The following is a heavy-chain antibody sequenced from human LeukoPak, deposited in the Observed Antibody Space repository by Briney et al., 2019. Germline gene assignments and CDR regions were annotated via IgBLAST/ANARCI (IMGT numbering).Heavy chain of an antibody. CDR3: ARDNQVTPYNWFDP. D-gene: IGHD2-21*02. CDR2: IYTSGST. CDR1: GGSISSYY. V-gene: IGHV4-4*07. J-gene: IGHJ5*02. Sequence: PSETLSLTCTVSGGSISSYYWSWIRQPAGKRLEWIGRIYTSGSTNYNPSLKSRVTMSVDTSKNQFSLKLSSVTAADTAVYYCARDNQVTPYNWFDPWGQGTLVTVSS.